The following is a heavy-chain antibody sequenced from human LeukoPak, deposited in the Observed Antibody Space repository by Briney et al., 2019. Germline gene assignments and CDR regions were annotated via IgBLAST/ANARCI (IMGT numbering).Heavy chain of an antibody. J-gene: IGHJ6*02. CDR2: ILYDGNNK. Sequence: GRSLRLSCAASGFTFSNYGMHWVRQAPGKGLEWVAVILYDGNNKHYAESVKGRFTISRDNSNNMLYLQMNSLRPEDTAVYYCAKDRLFGSGLNGPHYYYGMDVWGQGTTVTVSS. V-gene: IGHV3-30*18. D-gene: IGHD1-26*01. CDR1: GFTFSNYG. CDR3: AKDRLFGSGLNGPHYYYGMDV.